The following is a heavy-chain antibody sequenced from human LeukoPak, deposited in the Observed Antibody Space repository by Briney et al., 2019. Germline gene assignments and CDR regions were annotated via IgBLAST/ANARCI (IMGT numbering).Heavy chain of an antibody. Sequence: GASLKISRKGSGYSFTRYWIGWVRHMPGKGLGCMGILYPGDSESRYSPSFQGQVTISADKSISTAYLQWSSLKASDTAMYYCARGEYYDILTGYFEDWGQGTLVTVSS. CDR2: LYPGDSES. D-gene: IGHD3-9*01. V-gene: IGHV5-51*01. CDR3: ARGEYYDILTGYFED. J-gene: IGHJ4*02. CDR1: GYSFTRYW.